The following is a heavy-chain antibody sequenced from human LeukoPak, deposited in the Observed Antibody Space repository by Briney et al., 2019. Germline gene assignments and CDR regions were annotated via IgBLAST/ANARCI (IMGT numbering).Heavy chain of an antibody. V-gene: IGHV3-66*01. J-gene: IGHJ3*02. Sequence: GGSLRLSCAASGFTVSSNYMTWVRQAPGTGLEYVSVIYSGGTTSYADSVKGRFTISRDISKNTLYLQMNSLRAEDTAVYFCARGGYSGSYWHAFDIWGQGTMVTVSS. CDR3: ARGGYSGSYWHAFDI. CDR2: IYSGGTT. CDR1: GFTVSSNY. D-gene: IGHD1-26*01.